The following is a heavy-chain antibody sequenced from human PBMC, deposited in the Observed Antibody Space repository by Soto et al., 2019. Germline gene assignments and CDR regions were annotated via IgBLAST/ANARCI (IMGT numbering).Heavy chain of an antibody. CDR1: GDSISSNSYH. Sequence: TLSLTCTVSGDSISSNSYHWCWIRQPPGKGLEWIGSIYYSGTTFYNSSLKSRVTISVETSKNQFSLKLTYVTAADTAVYYCAKHRYSNDPSFDYWGQGTLVTVSS. V-gene: IGHV4-39*01. CDR3: AKHRYSNDPSFDY. CDR2: IYYSGTT. J-gene: IGHJ4*02. D-gene: IGHD4-4*01.